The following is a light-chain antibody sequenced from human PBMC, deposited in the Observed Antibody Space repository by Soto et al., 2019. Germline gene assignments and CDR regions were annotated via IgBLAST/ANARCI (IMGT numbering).Light chain of an antibody. Sequence: EIMLTQSPGTLSLSPGERATLSCRASQSVSSSFLAWYQQKPGQAPRLLIYGASSRATGIPDRFSGSGSVTDFTLTISRLEPEDFAMYLCQHYGTSLWTFGQGPKVEIK. J-gene: IGKJ1*01. CDR3: QHYGTSLWT. CDR1: QSVSSSF. V-gene: IGKV3-20*01. CDR2: GAS.